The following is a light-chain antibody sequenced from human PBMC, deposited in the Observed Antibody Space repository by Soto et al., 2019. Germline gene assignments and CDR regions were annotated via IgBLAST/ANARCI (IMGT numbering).Light chain of an antibody. J-gene: IGKJ5*01. Sequence: DIQMTHSPSFLSASVGDRVTITCRASQAISNYLNWYQQKPGKAPNLLIFGAKTLQSGVPSRFSGSGYGKDFTLTITTLQPEDDGMYYSPQCHATPLTIRHGTRLEIX. V-gene: IGKV1-39*01. CDR2: GAK. CDR3: PQCHATPLT. CDR1: QAISNY.